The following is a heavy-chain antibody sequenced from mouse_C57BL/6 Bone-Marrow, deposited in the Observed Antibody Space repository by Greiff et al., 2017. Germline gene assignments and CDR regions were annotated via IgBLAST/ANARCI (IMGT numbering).Heavy chain of an antibody. Sequence: EVQLQQSGAELVRPGASVKLSCTASGFNIKDDYMHWVKQRPEQGLEWIGGIDPENGDTEYASKFQGKATITADTSSNTAYLQLSSLTSEDTAVYYCAEGYYWFAYWGQGTLVTVSA. D-gene: IGHD2-3*01. V-gene: IGHV14-4*01. CDR3: AEGYYWFAY. CDR2: IDPENGDT. CDR1: GFNIKDDY. J-gene: IGHJ3*01.